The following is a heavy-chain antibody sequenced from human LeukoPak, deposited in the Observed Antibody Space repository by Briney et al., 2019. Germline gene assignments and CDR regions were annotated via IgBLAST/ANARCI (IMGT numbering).Heavy chain of an antibody. V-gene: IGHV7-4-1*02. D-gene: IGHD2-15*01. CDR1: GYTFTSYA. J-gene: IGHJ5*02. CDR2: INTNTGNP. CDR3: ARDRGKYCSGGSCYTAEDNWFDP. Sequence: ASVKVSCKASGYTFTSYAVNWVRQAPGQGLEWMGWINTNTGNPTYAQGFTGRFVFSLDTSVSTAYLQISSLKAEDTAVYYCARDRGKYCSGGSCYTAEDNWFDPWGQGTLVTVSS.